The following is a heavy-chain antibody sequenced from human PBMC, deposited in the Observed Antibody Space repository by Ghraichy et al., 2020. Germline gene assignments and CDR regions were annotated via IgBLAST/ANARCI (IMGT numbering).Heavy chain of an antibody. D-gene: IGHD3-22*01. V-gene: IGHV3-30*18. J-gene: IGHJ4*02. CDR1: GFTFSSYG. CDR2: ISYDGSNK. Sequence: GGSLRLSCAASGFTFSSYGMHWVRQAPGKGLEWVAVISYDGSNKYYADSVKGRFTISRDNSKNTLYLQMNSLRAEDTAVYYCANLDYYDSSGRHWGQGTLVTVSS. CDR3: ANLDYYDSSGRH.